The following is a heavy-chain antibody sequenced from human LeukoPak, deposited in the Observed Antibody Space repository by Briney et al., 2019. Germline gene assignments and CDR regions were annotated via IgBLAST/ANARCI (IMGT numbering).Heavy chain of an antibody. D-gene: IGHD3-10*01. CDR1: GGTFSSYA. V-gene: IGHV1-69*04. CDR2: IIPILGIA. CDR3: ARGGTTMVRGVISKAPVAFDI. Sequence: SVKVSCKASGGTFSSYAISWVRQAPGQGLEWMGRIIPILGIANYAQKFQGRVTITRNTSISTAYMELSSLRSEDTAVYYCARGGTTMVRGVISKAPVAFDIWGQGTMVTVSS. J-gene: IGHJ3*02.